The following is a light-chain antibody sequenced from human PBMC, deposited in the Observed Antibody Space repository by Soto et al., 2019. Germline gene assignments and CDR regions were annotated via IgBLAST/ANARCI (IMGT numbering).Light chain of an antibody. CDR1: SSDIGDYNY. Sequence: QSVLTQPASVSGSPGQSITISCVGTSSDIGDYNYVSWYQQHPGKVPKVIIFDVSNRPSGVSYRFSGTKSGNTASLTVSGLQAEYEAHYYCCSYTRSGTLIFGTGTKVTV. J-gene: IGLJ1*01. V-gene: IGLV2-14*01. CDR2: DVS. CDR3: CSYTRSGTLI.